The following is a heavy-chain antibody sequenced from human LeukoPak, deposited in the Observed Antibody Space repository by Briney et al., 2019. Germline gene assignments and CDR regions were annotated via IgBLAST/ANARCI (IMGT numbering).Heavy chain of an antibody. Sequence: GASVKVSCKASGGTLSSYAFSWVRQAPGHGLEWMGGIIPIFGTVIYAQKFQGRVTITADKSTSTTYMEMSSLRSEDTAVYYCARDLCADPGGGDVWGKGTTVTVSS. CDR1: GGTLSSYA. D-gene: IGHD3-16*01. CDR2: IIPIFGTV. CDR3: ARDLCADPGGGDV. V-gene: IGHV1-69*06. J-gene: IGHJ6*04.